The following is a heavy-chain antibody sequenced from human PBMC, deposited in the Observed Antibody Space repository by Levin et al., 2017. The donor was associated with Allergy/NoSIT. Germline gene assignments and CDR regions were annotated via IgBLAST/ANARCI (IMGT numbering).Heavy chain of an antibody. D-gene: IGHD3-22*01. CDR2: IGTSYNFI. Sequence: GESLKISCAASGFIFNNYIMSWVRQAPGKGLEWVSSIGTSYNFIYYADSVKGRFTISRDNAMNSLYLQMNSLRAEDTAVYYCGREYYDRSGYRYDYWGQGTLVTVSS. J-gene: IGHJ4*02. CDR1: GFIFNNYI. CDR3: GREYYDRSGYRYDY. V-gene: IGHV3-21*06.